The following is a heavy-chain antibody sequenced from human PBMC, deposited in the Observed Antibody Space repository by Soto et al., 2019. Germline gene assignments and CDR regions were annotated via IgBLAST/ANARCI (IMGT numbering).Heavy chain of an antibody. J-gene: IGHJ4*02. CDR1: GFTITKSW. CDR3: ARDQPVSAPTTFHY. CDR2: VNTDGSDT. V-gene: IGHV3-74*01. D-gene: IGHD6-19*01. Sequence: EVQLIESGRGLVQPGGSLRLSCAASGFTITKSWMHWVRQTPGKGLEWVSRVNTDGSDTIYAESVKGRVTISGDNAKNTLYLQLNRLTAEYPAMYDCARDQPVSAPTTFHYWGQGALVSVSS.